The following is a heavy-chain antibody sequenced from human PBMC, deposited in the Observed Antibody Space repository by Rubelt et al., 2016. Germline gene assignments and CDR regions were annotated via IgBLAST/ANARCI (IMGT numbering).Heavy chain of an antibody. J-gene: IGHJ3*02. CDR1: GFTVSSNY. D-gene: IGHD6-13*01. CDR3: ARELRAAANYRTGLDI. CDR2: VQYDGTTI. V-gene: IGHV3-30*02. Sequence: VQLVESGGGLVQPGGSLRLSCAVSGFTVSSNYMSWVRQAPGKGLEWVAFVQYDGTTIYYADSVKGRFTISRENSKNSLYLQMSSLRVEDTAVYYCARELRAAANYRTGLDIWGQGTMVTVSS.